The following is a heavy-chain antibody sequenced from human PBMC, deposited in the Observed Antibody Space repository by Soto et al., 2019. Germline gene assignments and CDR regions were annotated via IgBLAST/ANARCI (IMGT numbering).Heavy chain of an antibody. J-gene: IGHJ4*02. D-gene: IGHD6-6*01. Sequence: QVQLVESGGGVVQPGRSLRLSCAASGFTFSSYGMHWVRQAPGKGLEWVAVISYDGSNKYYADSVKCRFTISRDNSKNTLYLQMNSLRAEDTAVYYCAGSIALDYWGQGTLVTVSS. V-gene: IGHV3-30*03. CDR2: ISYDGSNK. CDR1: GFTFSSYG. CDR3: AGSIALDY.